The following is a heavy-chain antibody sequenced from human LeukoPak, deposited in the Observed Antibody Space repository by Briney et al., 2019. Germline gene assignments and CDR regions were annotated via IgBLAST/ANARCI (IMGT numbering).Heavy chain of an antibody. Sequence: GGSLRLSCAASGFTFSSYGMSWVRQAPGKGLEWVSAISGSGGSTYYADSVKGRFTISRDNSKNTLFLQMSSLRAEDTAVYYCARPFSSSWTPLFGYWGQGTLVTVSS. CDR2: ISGSGGST. J-gene: IGHJ4*02. CDR1: GFTFSSYG. D-gene: IGHD6-13*01. CDR3: ARPFSSSWTPLFGY. V-gene: IGHV3-23*01.